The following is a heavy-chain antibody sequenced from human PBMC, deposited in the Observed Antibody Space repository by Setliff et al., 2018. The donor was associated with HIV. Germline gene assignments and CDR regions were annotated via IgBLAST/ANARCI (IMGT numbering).Heavy chain of an antibody. J-gene: IGHJ6*02. CDR1: GGSITSGSYY. CDR2: IYYSGST. Sequence: SETLSLTCTVSGGSITSGSYYWSWIRQPAGKGLEWIGHIYYSGSTNYNPSLKSRVTISVDTSKNQFSLKLSSVTAADTAVYYCARDYIVATIRDYYYGMDVWGQGTTVTVSS. CDR3: ARDYIVATIRDYYYGMDV. V-gene: IGHV4-61*10. D-gene: IGHD5-12*01.